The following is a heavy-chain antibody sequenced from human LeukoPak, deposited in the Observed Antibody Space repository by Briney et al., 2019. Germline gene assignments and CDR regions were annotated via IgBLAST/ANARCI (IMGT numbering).Heavy chain of an antibody. Sequence: GGSLRLSCAASGFTFSSYAMQWVRQAPGKGLEYVSDISSNGGSTYYANSVKGRFTISRDNSKNSLYLQMGSLRAEDMAVYYCARVGTGDGYYPNTGGYFDYWGQGTLVTVSS. CDR2: ISSNGGST. J-gene: IGHJ4*02. V-gene: IGHV3-64*01. CDR3: ARVGTGDGYYPNTGGYFDY. CDR1: GFTFSSYA. D-gene: IGHD5-24*01.